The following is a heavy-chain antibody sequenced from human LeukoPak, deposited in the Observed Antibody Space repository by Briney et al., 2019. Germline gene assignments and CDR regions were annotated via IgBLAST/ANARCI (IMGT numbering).Heavy chain of an antibody. CDR3: ARDRSSSWYFYFDY. CDR1: GDSVSSNSAA. V-gene: IGHV6-1*01. J-gene: IGHJ4*02. Sequence: SQTLSLTCAISGDSVSSNSAAWNWIRQSPSRGLEWRGRTYYRSKWYNDYAVSVKSRITITPDTSKNQFSLQLNSVPPEDTAVYYCARDRSSSWYFYFDYWGQGTLVTVSS. CDR2: TYYRSKWYN. D-gene: IGHD6-13*01.